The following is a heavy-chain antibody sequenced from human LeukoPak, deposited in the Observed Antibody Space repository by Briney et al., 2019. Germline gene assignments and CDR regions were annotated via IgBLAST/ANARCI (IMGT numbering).Heavy chain of an antibody. CDR1: GGSISSYY. Sequence: PSETLSLTCTVSGGSISSYYWSWIRQPPGKGLEWIGYIYYSGSTNYNPSLKSRVTISVDTSKNQFSLKLSSVTAADTAVYYCARGSGYSGYGREYYFDYWGQGTLVTVSS. CDR2: IYYSGST. D-gene: IGHD5-12*01. V-gene: IGHV4-59*01. CDR3: ARGSGYSGYGREYYFDY. J-gene: IGHJ4*02.